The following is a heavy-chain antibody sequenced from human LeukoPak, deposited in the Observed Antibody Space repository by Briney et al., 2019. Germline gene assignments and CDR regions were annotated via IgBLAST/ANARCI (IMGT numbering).Heavy chain of an antibody. CDR1: GFTLSDYD. Sequence: PGGSLRLSCAASGFTLSDYDIHWVRQAIGKGLDWVSGLGSAGDKYHAGSERGRFTISREDAENSVYLQMNGLRPEDTAIYYCARAKRETSTRPWTSGMDVWGQGTTDTVSS. D-gene: IGHD3/OR15-3a*01. CDR2: LGSAGDK. V-gene: IGHV3-13*01. CDR3: ARAKRETSTRPWTSGMDV. J-gene: IGHJ6*02.